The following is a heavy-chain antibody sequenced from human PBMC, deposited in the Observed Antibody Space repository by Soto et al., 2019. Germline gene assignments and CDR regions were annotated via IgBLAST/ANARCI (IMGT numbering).Heavy chain of an antibody. CDR1: LFTFSSYW. V-gene: IGHV3-74*01. Sequence: GGPLRRSCAASLFTFSSYWMHWVRQAPGKGLVWVSRVKGDGSERTYADSVKGRFTISRDNTKNTLYLQMNSLRPEDTAVYYCTRAQWLADDVFDIWGHGTMVTVSS. CDR3: TRAQWLADDVFDI. J-gene: IGHJ3*02. D-gene: IGHD6-19*01. CDR2: VKGDGSER.